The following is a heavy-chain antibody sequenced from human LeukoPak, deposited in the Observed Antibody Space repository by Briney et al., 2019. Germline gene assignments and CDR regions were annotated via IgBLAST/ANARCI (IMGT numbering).Heavy chain of an antibody. Sequence: PGGSLRLSCAASGFTFSSHSMNWDRQAPGKGLEWVSYISSSSTIIHYADSVKGRFTISRDDAKDSLYLQMNSLRAEDTAVYYCARRYAPFDYWGQGTLVTVSS. J-gene: IGHJ4*02. CDR3: ARRYAPFDY. CDR2: ISSSSTII. V-gene: IGHV3-48*01. D-gene: IGHD1-1*01. CDR1: GFTFSSHS.